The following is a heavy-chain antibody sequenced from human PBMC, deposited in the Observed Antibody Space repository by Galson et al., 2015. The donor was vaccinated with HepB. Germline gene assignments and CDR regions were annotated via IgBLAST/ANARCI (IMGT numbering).Heavy chain of an antibody. CDR3: ARRGGGLGY. CDR2: INHSGST. V-gene: IGHV4-34*01. J-gene: IGHJ4*02. CDR1: GGSFSGYY. D-gene: IGHD2-15*01. Sequence: ETLSLTCAVYGGSFSGYYWSWIRQPPGKGLEWIGEINHSGSTNYNPSLKSRVTISVDTSKNQFSLKLSSVTAADTAVYYCARRGGGLGYWGQGTLVTVSS.